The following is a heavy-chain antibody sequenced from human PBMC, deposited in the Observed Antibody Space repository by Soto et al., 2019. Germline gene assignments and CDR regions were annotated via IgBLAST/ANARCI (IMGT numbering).Heavy chain of an antibody. Sequence: GVSVKVSCKVSGYTLTEFSMHWGRQAPGKRPEWMGGFDPEDGETIYAQKFQGRVTMTEDTSTDTAYMELSSLRSEDTAVYYCATDQAPPAYCGGDCYSGFDYWGQGTLVTVSS. CDR1: GYTLTEFS. CDR3: ATDQAPPAYCGGDCYSGFDY. D-gene: IGHD2-21*02. V-gene: IGHV1-24*01. CDR2: FDPEDGET. J-gene: IGHJ4*02.